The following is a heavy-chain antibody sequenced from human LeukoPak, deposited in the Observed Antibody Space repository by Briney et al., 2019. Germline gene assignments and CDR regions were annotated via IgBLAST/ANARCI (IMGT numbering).Heavy chain of an antibody. CDR3: ARGPYIAAAGTTYYYYGMDV. CDR1: GYTFTGYY. J-gene: IGHJ6*01. CDR2: INPNSGGT. D-gene: IGHD6-13*01. V-gene: IGHV1-2*04. Sequence: ASVKVSCKASGYTFTGYYMHWVRQAPGQGLEWMGWINPNSGGTNYAQKFQGWVTMTRDTSISTAYMELSRLRSDDTAVYYCARGPYIAAAGTTYYYYGMDVWGKGPRSPSPQ.